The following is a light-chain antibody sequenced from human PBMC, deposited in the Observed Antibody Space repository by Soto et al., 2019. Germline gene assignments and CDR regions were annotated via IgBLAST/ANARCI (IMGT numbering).Light chain of an antibody. CDR2: KAS. V-gene: IGKV1-5*03. CDR1: QTISSW. CDR3: QQYNSYPWT. Sequence: IQMTQSPSTLSGSVVDRVTITCRASQTISSWLAWYQQKPGKAPKLLIYKASTLKSGVPSRFSGSGSGTEFTLTISSLQPDDFATYFCQQYNSYPWTFGQGTKVDIK. J-gene: IGKJ1*01.